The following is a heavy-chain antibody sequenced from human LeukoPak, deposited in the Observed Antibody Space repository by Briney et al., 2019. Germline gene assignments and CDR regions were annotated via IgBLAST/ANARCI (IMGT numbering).Heavy chain of an antibody. CDR3: ARAGSWHNANFDY. CDR2: VYYTGNT. V-gene: IGHV4-59*01. D-gene: IGHD6-13*01. Sequence: SQTLSLTCTVSGGSISGYFWNWIRQAPGKGLGWIGFVYYTGNTNNNPSLKSRVTMSVDTSKNHFSLKLSSVPAADTAVYFCARAGSWHNANFDYWGQGILVTVSS. J-gene: IGHJ4*02. CDR1: GGSISGYF.